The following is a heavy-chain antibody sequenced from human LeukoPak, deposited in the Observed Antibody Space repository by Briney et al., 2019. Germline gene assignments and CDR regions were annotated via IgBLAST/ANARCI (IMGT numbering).Heavy chain of an antibody. Sequence: SGGSLRLSCAASGFTFSSYWMSWVRQAPGKGLEWVSAISSSGGSTYYADSVRGRFTISRDNSKNTLYLQMDSLRAEDTAVYYCAKRSGRTTTVTTAFDYWGQGTLVTVSS. CDR1: GFTFSSYW. D-gene: IGHD4-17*01. CDR2: ISSSGGST. CDR3: AKRSGRTTTVTTAFDY. J-gene: IGHJ4*02. V-gene: IGHV3-23*01.